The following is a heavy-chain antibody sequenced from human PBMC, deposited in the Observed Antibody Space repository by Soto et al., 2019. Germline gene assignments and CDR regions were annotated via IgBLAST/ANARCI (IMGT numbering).Heavy chain of an antibody. J-gene: IGHJ4*02. CDR2: IYYSGTT. CDR3: ARRESPGPFDY. D-gene: IGHD1-26*01. V-gene: IGHV4-28*01. Sequence: PSETLSLTCAVSGYSISSSSWWGWIRQPPGKGLEWIGYIYYSGTTYYNPSLKSRVTMSVDTSKNQFSLKLTSVTAVDTAVYYCARRESPGPFDYWGQGTLVSVSS. CDR1: GYSISSSSW.